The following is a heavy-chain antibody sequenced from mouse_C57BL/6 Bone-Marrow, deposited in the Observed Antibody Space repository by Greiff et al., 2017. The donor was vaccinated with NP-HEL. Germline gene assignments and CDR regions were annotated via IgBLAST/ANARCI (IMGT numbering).Heavy chain of an antibody. CDR2: IYPRASST. J-gene: IGHJ2*01. Sequence: VKLVESDAELVKPGASVKISCKVSGYTFTDYSIHWMKQRPEQGLEWIGCIYPRASSTKYTEQFKGKATLTADKSSSTAYMQLNSLTSEDSAVYFGARWRYDGYLYYFDNWGQGTTLTVSA. D-gene: IGHD2-3*01. CDR1: GYTFTDYS. CDR3: ARWRYDGYLYYFDN. V-gene: IGHV1-78*01.